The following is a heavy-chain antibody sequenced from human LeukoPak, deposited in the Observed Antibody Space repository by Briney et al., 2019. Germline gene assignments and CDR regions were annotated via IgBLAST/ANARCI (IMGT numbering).Heavy chain of an antibody. D-gene: IGHD2-8*02. CDR2: ISGNGGST. J-gene: IGHJ3*02. V-gene: IGHV3-23*01. CDR1: GFTFSSYG. Sequence: GGSLRLSCAASGFTFSSYGMSWVRQAPGKGLEWVSAISGNGGSTYYADSVKGRFTISRDNAKNLLYLQMNSLRVEDTAVYFCARDSTGWQADSFDIWGQGTKVTVSA. CDR3: ARDSTGWQADSFDI.